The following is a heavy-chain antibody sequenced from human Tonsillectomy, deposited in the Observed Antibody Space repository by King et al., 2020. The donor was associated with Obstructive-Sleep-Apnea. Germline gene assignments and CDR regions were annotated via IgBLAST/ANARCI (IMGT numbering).Heavy chain of an antibody. CDR1: GFTFSSYT. Sequence: VQLVESGGGLVQPGGSLRLSCAASGFTFSSYTMNWVRQAPGKGLEWVSYISNSGSTMYYADSVRGRFTISRDNAKNSLYLQMNSLRAEDTAVYYCARLINLQETYYYYHGMDVWGQGTTVTVS. J-gene: IGHJ6*02. V-gene: IGHV3-48*04. CDR3: ARLINLQETYYYYHGMDV. CDR2: ISNSGSTM. D-gene: IGHD3-16*01.